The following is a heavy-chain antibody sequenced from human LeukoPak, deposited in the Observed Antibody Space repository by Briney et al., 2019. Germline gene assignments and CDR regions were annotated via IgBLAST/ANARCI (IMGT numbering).Heavy chain of an antibody. CDR3: ARDKYSGSYLRRY. CDR1: GYTFTGYY. D-gene: IGHD1-26*01. CDR2: INPNSGGT. V-gene: IGHV1-2*02. Sequence: ASLKISCKASGYTFTGYYMHWVRQATGHGLEWRGWINPNSGGTNYAQKFQGRVTMTRDTSISTAYMELRTVRSDHTAVYLCARDKYSGSYLRRYWGQNTLVTVSS. J-gene: IGHJ1*01.